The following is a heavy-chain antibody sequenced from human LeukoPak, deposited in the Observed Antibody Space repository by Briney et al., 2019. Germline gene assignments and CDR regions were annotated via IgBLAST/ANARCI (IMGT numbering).Heavy chain of an antibody. Sequence: PGGSLRLSCAASGFSLSNFAMTWVRQAPGKGLEWVSSVKGGHYATYPDSVRGRFTISRDNSKNTLYLQMNSLRVDDTAVYYCGRDPNGDYVGAFEFWGQGTLVTVSS. J-gene: IGHJ4*02. D-gene: IGHD4-17*01. CDR1: GFSLSNFA. CDR3: GRDPNGDYVGAFEF. CDR2: VKGGHYAT. V-gene: IGHV3-23*01.